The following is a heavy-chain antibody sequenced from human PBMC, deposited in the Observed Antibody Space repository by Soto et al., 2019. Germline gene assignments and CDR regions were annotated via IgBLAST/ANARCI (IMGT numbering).Heavy chain of an antibody. CDR2: ISAHNGNT. Sequence: QVHLVQSGTEVKKPGASVKVSCKGSGYTFTSYGITWVRQAPGQGLEWMGWISAHNGNTDYAQKLQGRVTVTRDTSTSTAYMELRSLRSDDTAVYYCARGRYGDYWGQGALVTVSS. CDR3: ARGRYGDY. J-gene: IGHJ4*02. CDR1: GYTFTSYG. V-gene: IGHV1-18*01. D-gene: IGHD1-1*01.